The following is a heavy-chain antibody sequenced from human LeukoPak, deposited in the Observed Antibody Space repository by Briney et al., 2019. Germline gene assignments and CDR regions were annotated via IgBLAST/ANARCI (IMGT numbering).Heavy chain of an antibody. V-gene: IGHV3-30*03. CDR3: ARVSAYSGSYYSGFDY. Sequence: GRSLRLSCAASGFTISSYGMHWVRQAPGKGLEWVTVISYDGTNKYYADSVKGRFTISRDNSKNTLYLQMNSLRTEDTAVYFCARVSAYSGSYYSGFDYWGQGTLVSVSS. CDR1: GFTISSYG. CDR2: ISYDGTNK. D-gene: IGHD1-26*01. J-gene: IGHJ4*02.